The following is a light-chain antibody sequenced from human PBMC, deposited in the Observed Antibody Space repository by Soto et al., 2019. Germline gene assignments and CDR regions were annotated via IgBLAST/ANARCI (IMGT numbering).Light chain of an antibody. CDR2: GAS. CDR1: QTVSSSY. V-gene: IGKV3-20*01. Sequence: EIVLTQSPGTLSLSPRERATLSCRASQTVSSSYLAWYQQKPGQAPRLLIYGASSRATDIPDRFSGSGSGTDFTLSISRLEPEDFAVYYCQHYGSSSWTFGQGTKVEIK. J-gene: IGKJ1*01. CDR3: QHYGSSSWT.